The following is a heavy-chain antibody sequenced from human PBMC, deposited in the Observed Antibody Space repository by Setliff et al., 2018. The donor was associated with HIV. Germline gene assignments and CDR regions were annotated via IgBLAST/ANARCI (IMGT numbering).Heavy chain of an antibody. V-gene: IGHV4-34*12. CDR3: ATCSVGWSREEHPRPDGAFHI. D-gene: IGHD3-3*01. CDR2: IFHSGTT. J-gene: IGHJ3*02. Sequence: SETLSLTCAVYGGSFSDYYWSWIRQPPGKGLEWIGSIFHSGTTYYNPSLKSRVTMSVDTSENQFSLKLRSVTAAETAVYYCATCSVGWSREEHPRPDGAFHIWGQGSMVTVSS. CDR1: GGSFSDYY.